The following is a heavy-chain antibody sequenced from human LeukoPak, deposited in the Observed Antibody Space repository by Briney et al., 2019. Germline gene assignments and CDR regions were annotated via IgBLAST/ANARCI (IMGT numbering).Heavy chain of an antibody. D-gene: IGHD4-17*01. CDR2: IRYDGSNK. Sequence: PGGSLRLSCAASGFTFSSYGMHWVRQAPGKGLERVAFIRYDGSNKYYADSVKGRFTISRDNSKNTLYLQMNSLRAEDTAVYYCAKDPPMATVTPRHFQHWGQGTLVTVSS. CDR3: AKDPPMATVTPRHFQH. J-gene: IGHJ1*01. CDR1: GFTFSSYG. V-gene: IGHV3-30*02.